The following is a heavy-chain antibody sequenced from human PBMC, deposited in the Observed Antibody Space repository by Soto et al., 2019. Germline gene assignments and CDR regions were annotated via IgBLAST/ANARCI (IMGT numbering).Heavy chain of an antibody. CDR1: GFTFSSYS. CDR2: ISSSSSTI. Sequence: GGCLRLSCAASGFTFSSYSMNWVRQAPGKGLEWVSYISSSSSTIYYADSVKGRFTISRDNAKNSLYLQMNSLRDEDTAVYYCARDRSRDIVVVVGYYYYGMDVWGQGTTVTVSS. D-gene: IGHD2-15*01. J-gene: IGHJ6*02. V-gene: IGHV3-48*02. CDR3: ARDRSRDIVVVVGYYYYGMDV.